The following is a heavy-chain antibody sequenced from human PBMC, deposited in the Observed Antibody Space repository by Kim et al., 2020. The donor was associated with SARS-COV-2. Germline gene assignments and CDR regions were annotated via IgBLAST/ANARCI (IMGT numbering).Heavy chain of an antibody. D-gene: IGHD5-12*01. CDR2: IDPSDSYT. J-gene: IGHJ6*02. CDR3: ARNSRDGYNSVYYYGMDV. Sequence: GASLQISCNGSGYSFTSYWISWVRQMPGKGLEWMGRIDPSDSYTNYSPSFQGHVTISADKSISTAYLQWSSLKASDTAMYYCARNSRDGYNSVYYYGMDVWGQGTTVTVSS. V-gene: IGHV5-10-1*01. CDR1: GYSFTSYW.